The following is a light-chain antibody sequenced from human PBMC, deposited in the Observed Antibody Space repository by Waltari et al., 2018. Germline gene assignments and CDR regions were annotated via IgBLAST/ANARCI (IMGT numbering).Light chain of an antibody. CDR2: EVN. J-gene: IGLJ2*01. CDR1: NSDVGTSNY. V-gene: IGLV2-8*01. CDR3: SSYAGSNTLV. Sequence: QSALTQPPSASGSPGQSVTISCTGTNSDVGTSNYVPWFQQPPGRAPKLLIYEVNKRPSGVPDRFSGSKSDNRASLTVSGLQADDEAVYHCSSYAGSNTLVFGGGTKLTVL.